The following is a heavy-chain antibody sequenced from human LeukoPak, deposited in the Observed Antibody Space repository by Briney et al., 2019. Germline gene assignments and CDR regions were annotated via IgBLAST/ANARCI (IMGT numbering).Heavy chain of an antibody. CDR2: IYPGDSDT. Sequence: KVSCKASGYSFTSYWIGWVRQMPGKGLEWMGIIYPGDSDTRYSPSFQGQVTISADKSISTAYLQWSSLKASDTAMYYCARQGYYGSGRYWFDPWGQGTLVTVSS. CDR1: GYSFTSYW. D-gene: IGHD3-10*01. CDR3: ARQGYYGSGRYWFDP. V-gene: IGHV5-51*01. J-gene: IGHJ5*02.